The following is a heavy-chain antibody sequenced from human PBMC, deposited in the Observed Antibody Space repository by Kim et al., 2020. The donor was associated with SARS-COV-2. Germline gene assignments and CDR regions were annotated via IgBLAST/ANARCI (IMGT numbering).Heavy chain of an antibody. CDR2: IKSKTDGGTT. J-gene: IGHJ5*02. D-gene: IGHD4-17*01. CDR1: GFTFSNAW. V-gene: IGHV3-15*01. CDR3: TTMTTVTTGWFDP. Sequence: GGSLRLSCAASGFTFSNAWMSWVRQAPGKGLEWVGRIKSKTDGGTTDYAAPVKGRFTISRDDSKNTLYLQMNSLKTEDTAVYYCTTMTTVTTGWFDPWGQGTLVTVSS.